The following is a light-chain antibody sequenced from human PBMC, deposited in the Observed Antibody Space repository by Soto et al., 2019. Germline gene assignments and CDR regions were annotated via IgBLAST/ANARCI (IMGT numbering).Light chain of an antibody. Sequence: EIVLTQSPATLSLSPGERATLSCRASQSVSSYLAWYQQKPGQAPRLLIYDASNTATGIPARCSGSRSGTDFTLIISSLEREDFAVYYCQQRSNWWTFGQGTKVEIK. J-gene: IGKJ1*01. CDR2: DAS. CDR3: QQRSNWWT. V-gene: IGKV3-11*01. CDR1: QSVSSY.